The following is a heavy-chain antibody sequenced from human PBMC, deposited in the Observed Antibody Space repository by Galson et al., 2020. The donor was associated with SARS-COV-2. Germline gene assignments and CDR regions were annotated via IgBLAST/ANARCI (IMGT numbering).Heavy chain of an antibody. CDR3: AKSGRIVVPYYMDV. CDR2: IWYAGSNK. Sequence: GGPLRLSCAASGFTFSSYGMHWVPQAPGKGLEWVAVIWYAGSNKYYADSVNGRFTISRDNSKNTLYLQMNSLRAEDTAVYYCAKSGRIVVPYYMDVWGKGATVTVSS. J-gene: IGHJ6*03. D-gene: IGHD3-22*01. CDR1: GFTFSSYG. V-gene: IGHV3-33*06.